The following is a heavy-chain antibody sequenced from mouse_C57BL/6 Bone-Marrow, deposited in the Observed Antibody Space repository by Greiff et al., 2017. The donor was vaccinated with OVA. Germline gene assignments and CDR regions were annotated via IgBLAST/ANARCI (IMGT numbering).Heavy chain of an antibody. CDR1: GYTFTSYW. D-gene: IGHD1-1*01. Sequence: QVQLQQPGAELVMPGASVKLSCKASGYTFTSYWMHWVKQRPGQGLEWIGEIDPSDSYTNYNQKFKGKSTLTVDKSSSTAYMQLSSLTSADSAVYYCARAGGEEYYYGSLDYWGQGTTLTVSS. V-gene: IGHV1-69*01. CDR3: ARAGGEEYYYGSLDY. J-gene: IGHJ2*01. CDR2: IDPSDSYT.